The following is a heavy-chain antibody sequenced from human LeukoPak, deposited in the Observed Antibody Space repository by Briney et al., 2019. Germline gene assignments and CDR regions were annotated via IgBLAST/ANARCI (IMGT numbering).Heavy chain of an antibody. J-gene: IGHJ5*02. V-gene: IGHV1-18*01. Sequence: ASVKVSCKASGYTFTSYGISWVRQAPGQGLEWMGWISAYNGNTNYAQKLQGRVTMTTDTSTSTAYMELRSLRSDDTAVYYCARGELISGWSVLRDKDNWFDPWGQGTLVTVSS. CDR2: ISAYNGNT. CDR1: GYTFTSYG. D-gene: IGHD6-19*01. CDR3: ARGELISGWSVLRDKDNWFDP.